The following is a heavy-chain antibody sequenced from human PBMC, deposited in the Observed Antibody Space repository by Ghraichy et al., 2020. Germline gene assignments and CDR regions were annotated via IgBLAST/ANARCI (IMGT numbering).Heavy chain of an antibody. CDR2: IYYSGST. D-gene: IGHD3-3*01. Sequence: SETLSLTCTVSGGSISSYYWSWIRQPPGKGLEWIGYIYYSGSTNYNPSLKSRVTISVDTSKNQFSLKLSSVTAADTAVYYCAREGRDDFWSGLGWFDPWGQGTLVTVSS. CDR1: GGSISSYY. CDR3: AREGRDDFWSGLGWFDP. J-gene: IGHJ5*02. V-gene: IGHV4-59*01.